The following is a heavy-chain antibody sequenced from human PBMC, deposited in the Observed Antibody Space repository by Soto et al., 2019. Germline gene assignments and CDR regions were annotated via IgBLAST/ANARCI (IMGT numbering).Heavy chain of an antibody. V-gene: IGHV4-39*01. CDR3: AGRTSLTSVEIFSGGLSGYNWVDP. J-gene: IGHJ5*01. CDR1: GGSISNPIYY. CDR2: IFYNGNS. D-gene: IGHD3-3*01. Sequence: QLQLQESGPGLVKPSETLFLTCTVSGGSISNPIYYWAWIRQPPGKGLEWIGSIFYNGNSDYNPSLKSRVTTSVDPSQNQFSLKLSSVTAADTAVYYCAGRTSLTSVEIFSGGLSGYNWVDPWGRGTLVTVSS.